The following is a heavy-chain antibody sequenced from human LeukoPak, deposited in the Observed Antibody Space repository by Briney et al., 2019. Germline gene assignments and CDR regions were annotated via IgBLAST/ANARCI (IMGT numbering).Heavy chain of an antibody. D-gene: IGHD3-3*01. CDR2: IIPIFGTA. Sequence: ASVKVSCKASGGTFSSYAISWVRQAPGQGLEWMGGIIPIFGTANYAQKFQGRVTITTDESTSTAYMELSSLRSEDTAVYYCARGIASGGWSGPYYYYMDVWGKGTTVTVSS. V-gene: IGHV1-69*05. CDR1: GGTFSSYA. J-gene: IGHJ6*03. CDR3: ARGIASGGWSGPYYYYMDV.